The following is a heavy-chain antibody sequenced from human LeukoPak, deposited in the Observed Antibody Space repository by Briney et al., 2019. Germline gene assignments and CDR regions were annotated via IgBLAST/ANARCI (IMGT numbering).Heavy chain of an antibody. V-gene: IGHV1-18*01. CDR1: GYTFTSYG. J-gene: IGHJ4*02. CDR2: ISAYNGNT. Sequence: ASVKVSCKASGYTFTSYGISWVRQAPGQGLEWMGWISAYNGNTNYAQKLQGRVTMTTDTSTSTAYMELRSLRSDDTAVYYCARAWYCSGGSCYFDYWGQGTLVTVSS. D-gene: IGHD2-15*01. CDR3: ARAWYCSGGSCYFDY.